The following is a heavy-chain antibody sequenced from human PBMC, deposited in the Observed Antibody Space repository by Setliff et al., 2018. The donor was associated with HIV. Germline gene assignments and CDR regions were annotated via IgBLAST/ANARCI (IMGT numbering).Heavy chain of an antibody. J-gene: IGHJ6*02. CDR3: ARKLRPGHGVDV. V-gene: IGHV3-7*01. CDR2: IGQDGSEK. Sequence: PGGSLRLSCAASRFDFNNYWMCWVRQAPGKGLEWVANIGQDGSEKNCVDSVKGRFTISRDNAKNSMDLQMNSLRAEDTAIYYCARKLRPGHGVDVWGQGTTVTVSS. CDR1: RFDFNNYW. D-gene: IGHD3-10*01.